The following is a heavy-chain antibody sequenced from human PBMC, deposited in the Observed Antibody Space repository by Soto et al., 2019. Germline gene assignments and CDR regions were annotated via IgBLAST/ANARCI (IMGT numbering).Heavy chain of an antibody. D-gene: IGHD6-19*01. CDR2: SDFSGRLT. Sequence: EVQILESGGALIQPGGSLRLSCAASGFTSSMTWVRQAPGKGLEWVSASDFSGRLTYYADSVKGRFTIFRDTSVNKSLSQMNSLRTEDTAVYSCARILVGQWLVPGGYWGPGTLVTVSS. CDR1: GFTSS. J-gene: IGHJ4*02. V-gene: IGHV3-23*01. CDR3: ARILVGQWLVPGGY.